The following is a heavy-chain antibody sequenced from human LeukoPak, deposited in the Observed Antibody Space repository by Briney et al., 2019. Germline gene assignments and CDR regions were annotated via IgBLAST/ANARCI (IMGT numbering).Heavy chain of an antibody. CDR2: ISSSSSYI. CDR3: ARIDYGDSSPLNY. D-gene: IGHD4-17*01. J-gene: IGHJ4*02. CDR1: GFTFSSYS. Sequence: GGSLRLSCAASGFTFSSYSMNWVRQAPGKGLEWVSSISSSSSYIYYADSVKGRFTISRDNAKNSLYLQMNSLRAEDTAVYYCARIDYGDSSPLNYWGQRTLATVSS. V-gene: IGHV3-21*01.